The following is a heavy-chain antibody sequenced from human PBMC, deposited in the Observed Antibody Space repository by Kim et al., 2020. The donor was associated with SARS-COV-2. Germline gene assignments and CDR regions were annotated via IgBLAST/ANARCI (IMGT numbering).Heavy chain of an antibody. J-gene: IGHJ5*02. D-gene: IGHD2-15*01. CDR2: IYYSGST. Sequence: SETLSLTCTVSGGSISSYYWSWIRQPPGKGLEWIGYIYYSGSTNYNPSLKSRVTISVDTSKNQFSLKLSSVTAADTAVYYCARASLAVGSWFDPWGQGTLVTVSS. V-gene: IGHV4-59*13. CDR3: ARASLAVGSWFDP. CDR1: GGSISSYY.